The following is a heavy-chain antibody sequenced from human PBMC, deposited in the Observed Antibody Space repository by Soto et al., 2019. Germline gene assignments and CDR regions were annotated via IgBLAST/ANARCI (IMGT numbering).Heavy chain of an antibody. Sequence: SETLSLTCAVYGGSFSNYYWSWIRQPPGKGLEWIGEINHSGSTKYNPSLKSRVTISVDTSKNQFSLKLNSVTAADTAVYYCASQALDIAIFDYSGQGTLVTVSS. V-gene: IGHV4-34*01. CDR1: GGSFSNYY. CDR2: INHSGST. J-gene: IGHJ4*02. D-gene: IGHD5-12*01. CDR3: ASQALDIAIFDY.